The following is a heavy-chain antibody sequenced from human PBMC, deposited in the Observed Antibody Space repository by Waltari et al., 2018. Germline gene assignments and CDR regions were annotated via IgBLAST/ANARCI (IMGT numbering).Heavy chain of an antibody. CDR2: ISDSGRTT. CDR1: GFTFSASY. V-gene: IGHV3-11*01. J-gene: IGHJ4*02. Sequence: QVQLVESGGGLVKPGGSLTLSCVTSGFTFSASYLTWVRQAPGKGLECVSYISDSGRTTYYADSVKGRFTISRDNANSLLFLQMNNVRAEDTAFYFCAREKTVGSPDYVGGIDYWGQGTLVTVSS. D-gene: IGHD4-17*01. CDR3: AREKTVGSPDYVGGIDY.